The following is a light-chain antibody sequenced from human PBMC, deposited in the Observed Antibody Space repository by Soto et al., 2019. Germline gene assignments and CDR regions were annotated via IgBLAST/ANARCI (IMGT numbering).Light chain of an antibody. J-gene: IGKJ1*01. CDR1: QSVSSSY. CDR3: QQYNDWPRT. CDR2: GAS. Sequence: EIVLTQSPGTLSLSPGERATLSCRASQSVSSSYLAWYQQEPGQPPSLLIYGASTRATGIPARFSGSGSGTEFTLTISSLQSKDFVVYYCQQYNDWPRTFGQGTKVDI. V-gene: IGKV3-15*01.